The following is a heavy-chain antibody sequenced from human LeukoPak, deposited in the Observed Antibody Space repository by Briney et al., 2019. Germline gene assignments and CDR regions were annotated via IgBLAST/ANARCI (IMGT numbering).Heavy chain of an antibody. Sequence: PSETLSLTCTVSGGSISSYYWSWIRQPPGKGLEWIGYIYYSGSTNYNPSLKSRVTISVDTSKNQFSLKLSSVTAADTAVYYCARELPGYCSSTSCSRNWYFDLWGRGTLVTVSS. J-gene: IGHJ2*01. D-gene: IGHD2-2*01. CDR2: IYYSGST. CDR1: GGSISSYY. CDR3: ARELPGYCSSTSCSRNWYFDL. V-gene: IGHV4-59*01.